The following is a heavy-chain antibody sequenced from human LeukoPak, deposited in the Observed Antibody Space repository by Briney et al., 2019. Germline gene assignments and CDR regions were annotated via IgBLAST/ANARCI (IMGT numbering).Heavy chain of an antibody. CDR3: ATQKYSGTTAGAFDI. D-gene: IGHD1-26*01. V-gene: IGHV1-24*01. J-gene: IGHJ3*02. Sequence: ASVKVSCKVSGYTLTELSMHWVRQAPGKGLEWMGGFDPEDGETIYAQKFQGRVTMTEDTSTDTAYMELSSLRSEDTAVYYCATQKYSGTTAGAFDIWGQGTMVTVSS. CDR1: GYTLTELS. CDR2: FDPEDGET.